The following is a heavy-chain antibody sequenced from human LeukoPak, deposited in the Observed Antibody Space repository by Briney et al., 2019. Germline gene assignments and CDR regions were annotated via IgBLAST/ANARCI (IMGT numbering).Heavy chain of an antibody. Sequence: GGSLRLSCAASGFTFSSYAMSWVRQAPGKGLEWVSAISGSGGSTYYADSVKGRFTISRDNSKNTLYLQMNSLRAEDTAVYYCTKSYDIWTCYSSIDYGGQGTRVTVSS. D-gene: IGHD3-9*01. J-gene: IGHJ4*02. CDR2: ISGSGGST. V-gene: IGHV3-23*01. CDR3: TKSYDIWTCYSSIDY. CDR1: GFTFSSYA.